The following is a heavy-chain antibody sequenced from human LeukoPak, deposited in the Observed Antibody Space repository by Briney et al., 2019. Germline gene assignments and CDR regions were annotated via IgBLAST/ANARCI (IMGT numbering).Heavy chain of an antibody. Sequence: GESLRLSCKASAFTFSDFAMTWVRQAPGRGLEWVASISDGGATTYYADSAKGRFTISRDNLRNTLYLQMHDLRADDTALYFCVKDGAQAGYYFDSWGRGSLVTVSS. CDR1: AFTFSDFA. D-gene: IGHD1-26*01. V-gene: IGHV3-23*01. CDR2: ISDGGATT. CDR3: VKDGAQAGYYFDS. J-gene: IGHJ4*02.